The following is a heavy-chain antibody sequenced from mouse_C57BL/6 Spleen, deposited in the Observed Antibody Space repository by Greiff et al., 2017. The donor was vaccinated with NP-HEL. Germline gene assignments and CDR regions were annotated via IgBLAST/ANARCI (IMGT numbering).Heavy chain of an antibody. CDR3: ARALITPVVDWYFDV. Sequence: VQLQQSVAELVRPGASVKLSCTASGFNIKNTYMHWVKQRPEQGLEWIGRIDPANGNTKYAPKFQGKATITADTSSNTAYLQLSSLTSEDTAIYYCARALITPVVDWYFDVWGTGTTVTVSS. V-gene: IGHV14-3*01. J-gene: IGHJ1*03. D-gene: IGHD1-1*01. CDR1: GFNIKNTY. CDR2: IDPANGNT.